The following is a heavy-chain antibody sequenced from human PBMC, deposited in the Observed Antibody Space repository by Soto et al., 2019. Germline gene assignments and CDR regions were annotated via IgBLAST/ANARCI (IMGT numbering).Heavy chain of an antibody. D-gene: IGHD6-13*01. Sequence: EVQLVESGGGLVKPGGSLRLSCAASGFTLSSYSMNWVRRAPGKGLEWVSSISTASNYIYYADSVKGRFTISRDNAKNLLYLQINSLSAEDTAVYYCARDPVSEVAAASSLDFWGQGTLVTVSS. CDR2: ISTASNYI. V-gene: IGHV3-21*01. CDR3: ARDPVSEVAAASSLDF. J-gene: IGHJ4*02. CDR1: GFTLSSYS.